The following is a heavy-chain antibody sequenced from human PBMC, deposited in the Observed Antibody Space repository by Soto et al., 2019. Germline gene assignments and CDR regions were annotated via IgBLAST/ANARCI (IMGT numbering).Heavy chain of an antibody. CDR1: GGSIGSGGYY. V-gene: IGHV4-31*02. CDR3: ASFNPPHGIRETVPCSAP. J-gene: IGHJ5*02. Sequence: TLCLTWTVSGGSIGSGGYYWSWIHQHPGKGLEWIGYIYYSGSTYYNPSLKSRVTISVDTSTNQFSLKLSSVTAAATAVFYFASFNPPHGIRETVPCSAPWGKGTLVPVS. CDR2: IYYSGST. D-gene: IGHD3-10*02.